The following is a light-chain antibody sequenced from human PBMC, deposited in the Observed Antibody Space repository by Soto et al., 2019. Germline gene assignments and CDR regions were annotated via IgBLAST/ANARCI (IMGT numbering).Light chain of an antibody. CDR3: GTWDSNLSAGV. CDR1: SSNIGNNY. J-gene: IGLJ2*01. Sequence: QSVLTQPPSVSAAPGQTVTISCTGRSSNIGNNYVSWYQQLQGTAPKLLIYDNNKRPSGIPDRFSGSKSGTSAALGITGLQTGDEADYYCGTWDSNLSAGVFGGGTKLTVL. V-gene: IGLV1-51*01. CDR2: DNN.